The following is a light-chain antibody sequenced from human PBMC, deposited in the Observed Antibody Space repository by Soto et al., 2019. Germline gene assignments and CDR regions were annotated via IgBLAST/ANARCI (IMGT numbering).Light chain of an antibody. CDR2: GAS. CDR3: QQYGSSPLS. Sequence: EIVLTQSPGTLSLSPWERATLSCRASQSVSSSFLAWYQQKPGQAPRLLIYGASSRATGIPDRFSGSGSGTDFPLTISRLEPDDVAVYYCQQYGSSPLSFGGGTKVEIK. V-gene: IGKV3-20*01. J-gene: IGKJ4*01. CDR1: QSVSSSF.